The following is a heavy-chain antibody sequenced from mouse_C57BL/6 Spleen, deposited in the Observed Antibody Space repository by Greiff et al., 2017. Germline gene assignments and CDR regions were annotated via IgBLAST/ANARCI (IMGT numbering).Heavy chain of an antibody. D-gene: IGHD2-1*01. Sequence: VQLQQSGAELVRPGASVTLSCKASGYTFTDYEMHWVKQTPVHGLEWIGAIDPETGGTAYNQKFKGKAILTADKSSSTAYMELRSLTSEDSAVYYCTRGAYGNYGGYWGQGTTRTVSS. J-gene: IGHJ2*01. CDR3: TRGAYGNYGGY. V-gene: IGHV1-15*01. CDR2: IDPETGGT. CDR1: GYTFTDYE.